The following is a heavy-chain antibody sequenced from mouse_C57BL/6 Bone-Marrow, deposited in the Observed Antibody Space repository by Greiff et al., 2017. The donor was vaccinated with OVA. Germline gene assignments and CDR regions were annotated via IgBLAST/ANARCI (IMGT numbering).Heavy chain of an antibody. J-gene: IGHJ3*01. Sequence: QVTLKESGPGILQPSQTLSLTCSFSGFSLSTFGMGVGWIRQPSGKGLEWLAHIWWDDDKYYNPALKSRLTISKDTSKNQVFLKIANVDTADTATYYCARIALYYYGSSPPFAYWGQGTLVTVSA. D-gene: IGHD1-1*01. CDR2: IWWDDDK. CDR3: ARIALYYYGSSPPFAY. V-gene: IGHV8-8*01. CDR1: GFSLSTFGMG.